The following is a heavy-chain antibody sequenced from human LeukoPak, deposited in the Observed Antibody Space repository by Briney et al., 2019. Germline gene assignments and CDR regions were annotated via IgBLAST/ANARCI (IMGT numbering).Heavy chain of an antibody. CDR3: ASGEFDYCDSIIF. Sequence: GGSLRLSCEASGFTFSSYWMHWVRQAPGKGLVWVSRINSDGSSTSYADSVKGRFTISRDNAKKTLYLQMNSLRAEDTAVYYCASGEFDYCDSIIFGGQGTLVTLSS. J-gene: IGHJ4*02. V-gene: IGHV3-74*01. CDR2: INSDGSST. D-gene: IGHD3-22*01. CDR1: GFTFSSYW.